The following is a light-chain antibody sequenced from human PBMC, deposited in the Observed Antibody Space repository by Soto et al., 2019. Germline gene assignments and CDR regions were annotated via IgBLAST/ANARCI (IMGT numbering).Light chain of an antibody. Sequence: IVLTQSPSTLSLSPGYRATLSCRASQSISANLAWYLQRPGQAPRLLMYGASTRATDIPARFSGSGSGTEFTLTITGLQSEDFAVYYCQQYNGWPWTFGLGTKVDIK. CDR3: QQYNGWPWT. CDR2: GAS. J-gene: IGKJ1*01. CDR1: QSISAN. V-gene: IGKV3-15*01.